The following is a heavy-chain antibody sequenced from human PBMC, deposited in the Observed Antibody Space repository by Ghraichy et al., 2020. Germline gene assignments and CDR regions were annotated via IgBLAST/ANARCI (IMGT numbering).Heavy chain of an antibody. D-gene: IGHD6-19*01. Sequence: SETLSLTCTVSGGSISSSSYYWGWIRQPPGKGLEWIGSIYYSGSTYNNPSLKSRVTISVDTSKNQFSLKLSSVTAADTAVYYCATRTGYSSGWQIDYWGQGTLVTVSS. CDR1: GGSISSSSYY. CDR3: ATRTGYSSGWQIDY. J-gene: IGHJ4*02. V-gene: IGHV4-39*01. CDR2: IYYSGST.